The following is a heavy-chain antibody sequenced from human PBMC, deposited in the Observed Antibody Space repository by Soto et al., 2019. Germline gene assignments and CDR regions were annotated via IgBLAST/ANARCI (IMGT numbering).Heavy chain of an antibody. CDR1: GFTFSSYT. CDR3: ARAHSSGYLHYYYGLDV. J-gene: IGHJ6*02. V-gene: IGHV3-30-3*01. Sequence: QVQLVESGGGVVQPGRSLRLSCAASGFTFSSYTVHWVRQAPGKGLEWVAAISDDGGSQYYADSVKGRFTISRDNSKNTLFLQMNSLRPEDTAVYYRARAHSSGYLHYYYGLDVWGQGTTVTVSS. D-gene: IGHD3-22*01. CDR2: ISDDGGSQ.